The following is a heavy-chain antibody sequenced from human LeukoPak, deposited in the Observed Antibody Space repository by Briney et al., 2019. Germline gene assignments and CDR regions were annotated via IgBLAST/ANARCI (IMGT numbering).Heavy chain of an antibody. D-gene: IGHD2-8*02. CDR3: AEDRLYWWQNYYYYYMDV. CDR2: ISGSGGST. CDR1: GFTFSSYA. Sequence: PGGSLRLSCAASGFTFSSYAMSWVRQAPGKGLEWVSAISGSGGSTYYADSVKGRFTISRDNSKNTLYLQMNSLRAEDTAVYYCAEDRLYWWQNYYYYYMDVWGKGTTVTVSS. V-gene: IGHV3-23*01. J-gene: IGHJ6*03.